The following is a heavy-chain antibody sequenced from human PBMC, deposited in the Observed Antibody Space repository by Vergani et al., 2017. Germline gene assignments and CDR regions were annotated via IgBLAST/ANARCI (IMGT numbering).Heavy chain of an antibody. CDR2: INHSGST. Sequence: QVQLQQWGAGLLKPSETLSLTCAVYGGSFSGYYWSWIRQPPGKGLEWIGEINHSGSTNYNPSRKSRVTISVDTSKKQFSLKLSSVTGADTAVYYCARAKLGVARLSAARRYYYYMDVWGKGTTVTVSS. CDR1: GGSFSGYY. J-gene: IGHJ6*03. V-gene: IGHV4-34*01. CDR3: ARAKLGVARLSAARRYYYYMDV. D-gene: IGHD2-2*01.